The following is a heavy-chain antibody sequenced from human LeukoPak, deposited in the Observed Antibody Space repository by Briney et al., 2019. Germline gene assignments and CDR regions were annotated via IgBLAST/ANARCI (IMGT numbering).Heavy chain of an antibody. CDR2: INKNTGNP. J-gene: IGHJ3*02. Sequence: ASVKVSCKASGYTFTSYAMNWVRQAPGQGLEWMGWINKNTGNPTYAQGFTGRLVFSLETSLSTAYLPIKHLKAHDTAVFYCARERGDRDSFEIGAQGTGVSVSS. CDR3: ARERGDRDSFEI. V-gene: IGHV7-4-1*02. D-gene: IGHD7-27*01. CDR1: GYTFTSYA.